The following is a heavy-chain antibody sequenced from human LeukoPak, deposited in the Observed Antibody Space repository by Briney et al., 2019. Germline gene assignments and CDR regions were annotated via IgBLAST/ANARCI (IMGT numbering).Heavy chain of an antibody. D-gene: IGHD1-26*01. CDR3: ARDHSGSQHWFDP. CDR2: INPSGGST. CDR1: GYTFTDYY. V-gene: IGHV1-46*01. Sequence: ASVKVSCKASGYTFTDYYLHWVRQAPGQGLEWMGIINPSGGSTSYAQKFQGRVTMTRDTSTSTVYMELSSLRSDDTALYYCARDHSGSQHWFDPWGQGTLVIVSS. J-gene: IGHJ5*02.